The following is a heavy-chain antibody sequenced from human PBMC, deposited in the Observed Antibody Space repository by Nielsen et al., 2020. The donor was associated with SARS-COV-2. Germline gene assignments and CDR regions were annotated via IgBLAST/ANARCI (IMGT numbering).Heavy chain of an antibody. D-gene: IGHD1-26*01. CDR3: ARPVYSASWFDP. Sequence: GSLRLSCAVYGGSFSGYYWSWIRQPPGKGLEWIGEINHSGSTNYNPSLKSRVTISVDTSKNQFSLKLSSVTAADTAVYYCARPVYSASWFDPWGQGTLVTVSS. J-gene: IGHJ5*02. CDR1: GGSFSGYY. V-gene: IGHV4-34*01. CDR2: INHSGST.